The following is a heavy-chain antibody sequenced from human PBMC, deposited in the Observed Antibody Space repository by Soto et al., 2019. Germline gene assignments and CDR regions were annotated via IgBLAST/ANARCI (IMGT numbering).Heavy chain of an antibody. CDR3: ARLDKFNGGWS. Sequence: QVQLVESGGVVVQPGRSLRLSCAAAGFTFSSYAMHWVRRAPGKGLEWVAAVSHDGKSGFYADSVSGRFTVSRDNSNNLVYLQMDRLRPEDTALFYCARLDKFNGGWSWGQGTAVTVSS. J-gene: IGHJ4*02. D-gene: IGHD6-19*01. CDR2: VSHDGKSG. V-gene: IGHV3-30*14. CDR1: GFTFSSYA.